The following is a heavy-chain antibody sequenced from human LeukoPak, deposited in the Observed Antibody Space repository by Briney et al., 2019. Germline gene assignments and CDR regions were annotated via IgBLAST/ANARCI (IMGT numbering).Heavy chain of an antibody. D-gene: IGHD3-22*01. CDR2: IYYSGNT. CDR3: ARGFGESSVYSGFNI. CDR1: GGSISSYY. Sequence: SETLSLTCTVSGGSISSYYWSWIRQPPGKGLEWIGYIYYSGNTNYNPSLRSRITISADTSKNQFSLKLSSVTAADTAVYYCARGFGESSVYSGFNIWGQGTMVTVSS. V-gene: IGHV4-59*01. J-gene: IGHJ3*02.